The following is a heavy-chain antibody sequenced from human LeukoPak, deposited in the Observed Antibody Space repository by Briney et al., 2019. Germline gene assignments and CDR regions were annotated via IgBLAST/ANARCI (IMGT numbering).Heavy chain of an antibody. CDR3: ARGWISDSFDY. J-gene: IGHJ4*02. V-gene: IGHV3-48*03. D-gene: IGHD5-12*01. Sequence: GGSLRLSCAASGFTFSSYEMNWVRQAPGKGLEWVSYISSSGSNIYYADSVKGRFTISRDNAKNSLYLQMNSLRAEDTAVYYCARGWISDSFDYWVQGTPFTVSS. CDR1: GFTFSSYE. CDR2: ISSSGSNI.